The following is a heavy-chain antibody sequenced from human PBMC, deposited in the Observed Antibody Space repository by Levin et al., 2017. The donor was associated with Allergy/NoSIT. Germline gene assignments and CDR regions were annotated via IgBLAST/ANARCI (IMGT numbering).Heavy chain of an antibody. J-gene: IGHJ4*02. D-gene: IGHD6-19*01. Sequence: LSLTCEASGFTFSNYDMSWVRQAPGTGLDWVSTFTSRGSSTYYAASVKGRFTMSRDNSKNTLYLLMNSLGADDTAVYYCARDLGVHSSGWYADLDYWGQGTLVSVAS. CDR1: GFTFSNYD. V-gene: IGHV3-23*01. CDR3: ARDLGVHSSGWYADLDY. CDR2: FTSRGSST.